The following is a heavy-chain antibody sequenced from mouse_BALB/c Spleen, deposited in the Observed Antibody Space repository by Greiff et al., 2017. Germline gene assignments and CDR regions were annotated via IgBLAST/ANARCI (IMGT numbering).Heavy chain of an antibody. CDR3: ARDGITTVHWYFDV. CDR2: IWAGGST. V-gene: IGHV2-9*02. J-gene: IGHJ1*01. CDR1: GFSLTSYG. Sequence: VQVVESGPGLVAPSQSLSITCTVSGFSLTSYGVHWVRQPPGKGLEWLGVIWAGGSTNYNSALMSRLSISKDNSKSQVFLKMNSLQTDDTAMYYCARDGITTVHWYFDVWGAGTTVTVSS. D-gene: IGHD1-1*01.